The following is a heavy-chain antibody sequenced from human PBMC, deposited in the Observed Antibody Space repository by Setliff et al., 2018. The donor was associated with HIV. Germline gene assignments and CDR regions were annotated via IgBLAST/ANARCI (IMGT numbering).Heavy chain of an antibody. J-gene: IGHJ4*02. V-gene: IGHV4-59*01. CDR1: GASIPGYY. Sequence: SETLSLTCTVSGASIPGYYWSWIRQPPGKGLEWIGYIYYSGSTNYNPSLKSRVTLSVDTSKNQFSLKLSSVTAADTAVYYCAGARDDDILTGYYPHYFDCWGQGTLVTVSS. D-gene: IGHD3-9*01. CDR2: IYYSGST. CDR3: AGARDDDILTGYYPHYFDC.